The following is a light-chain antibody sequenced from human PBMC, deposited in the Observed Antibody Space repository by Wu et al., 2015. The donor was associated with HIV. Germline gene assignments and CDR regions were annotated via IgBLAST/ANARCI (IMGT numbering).Light chain of an antibody. J-gene: IGKJ4*01. V-gene: IGKV1-5*03. CDR3: QQYSTYPLT. CDR2: KAS. Sequence: DIQMTQSPSTLSASVGDRVTITCRASQSISSWLAWYQQKPGKAPKLLIYKASNLESGVPSRFSGSGSGTEFTLTISSLQPDDFATYYCQQYSTYPLTFGGGTKVEIK. CDR1: QSISSW.